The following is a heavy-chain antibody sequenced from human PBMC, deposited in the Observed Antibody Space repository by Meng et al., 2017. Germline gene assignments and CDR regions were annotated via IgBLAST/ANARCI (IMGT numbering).Heavy chain of an antibody. CDR2: INPSGGST. CDR3: ARTPSRRYYYGSETPRKYYYYYGMDV. CDR1: GYTFTSYY. D-gene: IGHD3-10*01. V-gene: IGHV1-46*01. J-gene: IGHJ6*01. Sequence: ASVKVSCKASGYTFTSYYMHWVRQAPGQGREWMGIINPSGGSTSYAQKFQGRVTMTRDTSTSTVYMELSSLRSEDTAVYYCARTPSRRYYYGSETPRKYYYYYGMDVWGQGTRVTGCS.